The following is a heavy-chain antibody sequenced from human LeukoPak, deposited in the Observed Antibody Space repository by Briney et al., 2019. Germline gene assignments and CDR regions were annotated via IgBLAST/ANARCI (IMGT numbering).Heavy chain of an antibody. V-gene: IGHV3-48*01. CDR2: ISSSSSMM. J-gene: IGHJ4*02. D-gene: IGHD7-27*01. Sequence: GGSLRLSCAASGFTFSSYSMNWVRQAPGKGLEWVAYISSSSSMMYYADSVRGRFTISRDNAKKSLYLRMNSLRAEDTAVYYCARDPPNWGFGYWGQGTLVTVSS. CDR3: ARDPPNWGFGY. CDR1: GFTFSSYS.